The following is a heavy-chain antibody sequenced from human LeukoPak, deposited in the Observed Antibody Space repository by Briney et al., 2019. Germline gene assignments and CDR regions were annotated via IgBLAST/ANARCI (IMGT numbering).Heavy chain of an antibody. Sequence: GGSLRLSCAASGFTFSDHYMNWVRQAPGKGLEWVARIRNRTHSYTTKYAASLKGRFMISRDDSKSSLYLQMNSLKTEDTSVYYCARDGLGGYYDSWYYFDYWGQGTLVTVSS. CDR1: GFTFSDHY. J-gene: IGHJ4*02. V-gene: IGHV3-72*01. CDR2: IRNRTHSYTT. D-gene: IGHD3-22*01. CDR3: ARDGLGGYYDSWYYFDY.